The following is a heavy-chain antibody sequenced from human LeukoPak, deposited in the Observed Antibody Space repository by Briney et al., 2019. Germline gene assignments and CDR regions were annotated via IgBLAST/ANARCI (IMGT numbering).Heavy chain of an antibody. CDR1: GYTFTGYY. V-gene: IGHV1-2*02. CDR2: INPNSGGT. D-gene: IGHD5-18*01. Sequence: ASVKVSCKASGYTFTGYYMHWVRQAPGQGLEWMGWINPNSGGTNYAQKFRGRVTMTRDTSISTAYMELSRLRSDDTAVYYCARGHSYGNYYYYGMDVWGQGTTVTVSS. CDR3: ARGHSYGNYYYYGMDV. J-gene: IGHJ6*02.